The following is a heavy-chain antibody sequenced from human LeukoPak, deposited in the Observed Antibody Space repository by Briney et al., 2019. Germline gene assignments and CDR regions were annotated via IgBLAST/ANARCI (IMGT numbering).Heavy chain of an antibody. J-gene: IGHJ5*02. Sequence: GGSLRLSCAASGFTFSDYYMSWIRQAPGKGLEWVSYISSSGSTIYYADSVKGRFTISRDNAKNSLYLQMNSLRAEDTAVYYCARDTFYDYGDYGGSFGNWFDPWGQGTLVTVSS. CDR1: GFTFSDYY. V-gene: IGHV3-11*01. D-gene: IGHD4-17*01. CDR2: ISSSGSTI. CDR3: ARDTFYDYGDYGGSFGNWFDP.